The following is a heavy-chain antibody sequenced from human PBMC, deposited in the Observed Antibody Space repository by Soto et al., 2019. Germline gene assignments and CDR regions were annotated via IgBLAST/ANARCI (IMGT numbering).Heavy chain of an antibody. J-gene: IGHJ3*02. CDR3: ARDSVNWPRGGAFDI. CDR1: GGSISSGGYY. CDR2: IYYSGST. Sequence: QVQLQESGPGLVKPSQTLSLTCTVSGGSISSGGYYWSWIRQHPGKGLEWIGYIYYSGSTYYNPSLKRRVTISVDTSKNQFSLKLSSVTAADTAVYYCARDSVNWPRGGAFDIWGQGTMVTVSS. V-gene: IGHV4-31*03. D-gene: IGHD1-26*01.